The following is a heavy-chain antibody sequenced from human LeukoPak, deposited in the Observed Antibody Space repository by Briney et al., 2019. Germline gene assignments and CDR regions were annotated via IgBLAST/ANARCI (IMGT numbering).Heavy chain of an antibody. V-gene: IGHV3-74*01. CDR3: ARLRAVVSASFDF. CDR1: GFTFSSYW. Sequence: QPGGSLRLFCAASGFTFSSYWMEWVRLTPGKGLVWVSRINSDGSSTTYADSVKGRFTVSRDNAKNTVYLQLNSLRAEESGIYYCARLRAVVSASFDFWGQGTMVTVSS. CDR2: INSDGSST. J-gene: IGHJ3*01. D-gene: IGHD6-19*01.